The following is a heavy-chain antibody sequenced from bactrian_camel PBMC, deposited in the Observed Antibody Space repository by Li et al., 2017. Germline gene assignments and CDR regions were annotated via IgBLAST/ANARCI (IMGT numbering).Heavy chain of an antibody. D-gene: IGHD6*01. CDR2: IRNNGDRT. CDR3: AARKMYGGSQPYDY. Sequence: HVQLVESGGGLEQPGGSLTLSCAASGFTFSNNWMHWVRQAPGKGLEWVSDIRNNGDRTSYADSVKDRFTISRDDARNVVYLQLNSLKSEDAAMYYCAARKMYGGSQPYDYWGQGTQVTVS. V-gene: IGHV3S1*01. J-gene: IGHJ4*01. CDR1: GFTFSNNW.